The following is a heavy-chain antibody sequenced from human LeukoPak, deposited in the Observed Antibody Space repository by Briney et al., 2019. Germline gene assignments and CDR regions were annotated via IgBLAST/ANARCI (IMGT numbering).Heavy chain of an antibody. CDR1: GFTFSSYT. V-gene: IGHV3-48*01. J-gene: IGHJ4*02. Sequence: GGSLRLSCAASGFTFSSYTMNWVRQAPGKGLEWVSYISSSSTIYYADSVKGRFTISRDNAKNSLYLQMNSLRAEDTAVYYCAKEDEEFDYSLDYWGQGTLVTVSS. D-gene: IGHD4-11*01. CDR2: ISSSSTI. CDR3: AKEDEEFDYSLDY.